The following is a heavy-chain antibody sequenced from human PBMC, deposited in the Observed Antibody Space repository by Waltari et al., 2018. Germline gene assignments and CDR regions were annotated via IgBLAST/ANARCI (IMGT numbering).Heavy chain of an antibody. CDR3: ARGTAPEGYYYMDV. D-gene: IGHD2-2*01. CDR2: IGTAGDT. CDR1: GFTFSSYD. Sequence: EVQLVESGGGLVQPGGSLRLSCAASGFTFSSYDLHCVRQATGKGLEWVSAIGTAGDTYYPGSVKGRFTISRENAKNSLYLQMNSLRAGDTAVYYCARGTAPEGYYYMDVWGKGTTVTVSS. V-gene: IGHV3-13*01. J-gene: IGHJ6*03.